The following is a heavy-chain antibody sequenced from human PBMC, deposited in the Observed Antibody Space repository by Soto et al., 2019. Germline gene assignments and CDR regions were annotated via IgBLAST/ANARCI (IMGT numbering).Heavy chain of an antibody. CDR2: IIPIFGTA. CDR1: GGTFSSYA. Sequence: QVQLVQSGAEVKKPGSSVKVSCKASGGTFSSYAISWVRQAPGQGREWMGGIIPIFGTANYAQKFQGRVTITADESTSTAYMELSSLRSEDTAVYYCARAYCGGDCSRTPHDYWGKGTLVTVSS. J-gene: IGHJ4*02. D-gene: IGHD2-21*02. V-gene: IGHV1-69*01. CDR3: ARAYCGGDCSRTPHDY.